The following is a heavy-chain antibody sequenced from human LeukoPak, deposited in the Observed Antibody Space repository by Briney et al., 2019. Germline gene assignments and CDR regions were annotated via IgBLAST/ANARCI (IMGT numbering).Heavy chain of an antibody. J-gene: IGHJ5*02. CDR3: ARVNYHDSGGSYWWFDP. CDR1: GGSISSYY. V-gene: IGHV4-59*12. Sequence: SETLSLTCTVSGGSISSYYCSWIRQPPGKGLEWIGYIYHSGSTNYNPSLKSRVTISVDTSKNQVSLKLTSVTAADTAVYYCARVNYHDSGGSYWWFDPWGQGTRVTVSS. D-gene: IGHD3-22*01. CDR2: IYHSGST.